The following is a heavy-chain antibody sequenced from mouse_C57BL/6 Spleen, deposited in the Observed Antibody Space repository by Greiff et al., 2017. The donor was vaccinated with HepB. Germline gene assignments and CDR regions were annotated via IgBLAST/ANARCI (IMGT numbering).Heavy chain of an antibody. CDR3: ARHEGPYDYDEGRLGYFDV. J-gene: IGHJ1*03. CDR1: GYTFTEYT. CDR2: FYPGSGSI. Sequence: QVQLQQSGAELVKPGASVKLSCKASGYTFTEYTIHWVKQRSGQGLEWIGWFYPGSGSIKYNEKFKDKATLTADKSSSTVYMELSRLTSEDSAVYFCARHEGPYDYDEGRLGYFDVWGTGTTVTVSS. D-gene: IGHD2-4*01. V-gene: IGHV1-62-2*01.